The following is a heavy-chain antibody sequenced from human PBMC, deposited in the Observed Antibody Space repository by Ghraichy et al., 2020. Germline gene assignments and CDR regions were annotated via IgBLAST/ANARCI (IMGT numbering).Heavy chain of an antibody. CDR3: ARLNGDYYDSSGYSDAFDI. CDR2: IYYSGST. V-gene: IGHV4-39*01. D-gene: IGHD3-22*01. J-gene: IGHJ3*02. CDR1: GGSISSSSYY. Sequence: SETLSLTCTVSGGSISSSSYYWGWIRQPPGKGLEWIGSIYYSGSTYYNPSLKSRVTISVDTSKNQFSLKLSSVTAADTAVYYCARLNGDYYDSSGYSDAFDIWGQGTMVTVSS.